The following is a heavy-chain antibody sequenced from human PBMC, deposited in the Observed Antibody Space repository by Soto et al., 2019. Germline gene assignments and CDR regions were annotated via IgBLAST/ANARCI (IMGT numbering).Heavy chain of an antibody. CDR1: GFTFSSYA. CDR3: ARDLSDRAVALTLDY. V-gene: IGHV3-30-3*01. J-gene: IGHJ4*02. Sequence: GGSLRLSCAASGFTFSSYAMHWVRQAPGKGLEWVAVISYDGSNKYYADSVKGRFTISRDNSKNTLCLQMNSLRAEDTAVYYCARDLSDRAVALTLDYWGQGTLVTVSS. CDR2: ISYDGSNK. D-gene: IGHD6-19*01.